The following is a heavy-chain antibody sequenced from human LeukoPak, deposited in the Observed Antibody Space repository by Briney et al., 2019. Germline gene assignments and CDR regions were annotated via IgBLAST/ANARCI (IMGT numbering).Heavy chain of an antibody. CDR1: RFTFSSYG. CDR3: AKEHFGEFSYGMDV. Sequence: GGSLRLSCAASRFTFSSYGIHWVRQAPGKGLEWVAVISYDGSNKYYADSVKGRFTISRDNSKNTLYLQMNSLRAEDTAVYYCAKEHFGEFSYGMDVWGQGTTVTVSS. V-gene: IGHV3-30*18. D-gene: IGHD3-10*01. J-gene: IGHJ6*02. CDR2: ISYDGSNK.